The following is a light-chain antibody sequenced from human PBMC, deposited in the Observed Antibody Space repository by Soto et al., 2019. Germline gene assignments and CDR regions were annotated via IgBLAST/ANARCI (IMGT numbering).Light chain of an antibody. CDR3: SSYTSSSTLGV. CDR1: SSDVGAYDY. Sequence: QSALTQPPSASGSPGQSVTISCTGTSSDVGAYDYVSWFQQHPGKAPKLIIYLVSKRPSGVPDRFSGSKSGNTASLTVSGLQAEDEADYYCSSYTSSSTLGVFGGGTKLTVL. CDR2: LVS. J-gene: IGLJ2*01. V-gene: IGLV2-8*01.